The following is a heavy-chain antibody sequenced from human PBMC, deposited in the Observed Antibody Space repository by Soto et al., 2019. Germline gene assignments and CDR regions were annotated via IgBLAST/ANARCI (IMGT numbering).Heavy chain of an antibody. V-gene: IGHV3-48*02. CDR1: GFTFSSYS. CDR2: ISSSSSTI. Sequence: EVQPVESGGGLVQPGGSLRLSCAASGFTFSSYSMNWVRQAPGKGLEWVSYISSSSSTIYYADSVKGRFTISRDNAKNSLYLQMNSLRDEDTAVYYCARDKNYDFWSGYLIWGQGTLVTVSS. D-gene: IGHD3-3*01. J-gene: IGHJ4*02. CDR3: ARDKNYDFWSGYLI.